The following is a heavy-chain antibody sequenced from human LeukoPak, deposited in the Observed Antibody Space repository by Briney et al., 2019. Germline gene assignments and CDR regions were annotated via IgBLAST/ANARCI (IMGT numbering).Heavy chain of an antibody. V-gene: IGHV3-74*01. J-gene: IGHJ4*02. Sequence: GGSLRLSCAASGFTFSSSWMHWVRQAPGKGLVWVSRINSDGSSTNYADSVEGRFTISRDNAKNTLYLQMNSLRAEDTAVYYCAREGRGGYYGFDYWGQGTLVTVSS. D-gene: IGHD3-3*01. CDR2: INSDGSST. CDR1: GFTFSSSW. CDR3: AREGRGGYYGFDY.